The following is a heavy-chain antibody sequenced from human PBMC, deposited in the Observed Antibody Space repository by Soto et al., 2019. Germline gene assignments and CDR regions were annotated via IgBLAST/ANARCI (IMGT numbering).Heavy chain of an antibody. D-gene: IGHD3-10*01. Sequence: QVQLVQSGAEVKKPGASVKVSCKASGYTFTSYYMHWVRQAPGQGLEWMGIINPSGGSTSYAQKFQGRVPMTRDTSTSTVYMELSSLRSEDTAVYYCARVRGSTKSGFDPWGQGTLVTVSS. CDR2: INPSGGST. CDR3: ARVRGSTKSGFDP. CDR1: GYTFTSYY. J-gene: IGHJ5*02. V-gene: IGHV1-46*03.